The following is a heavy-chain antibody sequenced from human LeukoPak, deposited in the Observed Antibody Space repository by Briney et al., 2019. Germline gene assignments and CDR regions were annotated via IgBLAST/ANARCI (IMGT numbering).Heavy chain of an antibody. CDR2: INPNSGGT. CDR1: GYTFTGYY. D-gene: IGHD3-22*01. J-gene: IGHJ4*02. CDR3: ARGSETYYYDSSGYFLFDY. Sequence: ASVKVSCKASGYTFTGYYMHWVRQAPGQGLEWMGWINPNSGGTNYAQKFQGWVTMTRDTSISTAYMELSRLRSDDTAVYYCARGSETYYYDSSGYFLFDYWGQGTLVTVSS. V-gene: IGHV1-2*04.